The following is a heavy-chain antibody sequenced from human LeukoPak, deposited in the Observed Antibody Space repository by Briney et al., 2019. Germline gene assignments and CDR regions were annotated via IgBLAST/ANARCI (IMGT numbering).Heavy chain of an antibody. J-gene: IGHJ3*02. CDR2: IWYDGSNK. CDR1: GFTFSSYG. CDR3: ARETAADLNDAFDI. Sequence: GGSLRLSCAASGFTFSSYGMPWVRQAPGKGLEWVAVIWYDGSNKYYADSVKGRFTISRDNSKNTLYLQMNSLRAEDTAVYYCARETAADLNDAFDIWGQGTMVTVSS. V-gene: IGHV3-33*01. D-gene: IGHD6-13*01.